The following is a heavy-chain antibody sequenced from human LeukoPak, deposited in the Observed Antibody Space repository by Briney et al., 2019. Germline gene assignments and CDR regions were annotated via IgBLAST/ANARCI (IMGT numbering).Heavy chain of an antibody. Sequence: PGGSLRLSCAASGFTFSSYGMHWVRQAPGKGLEWVAVIWYDGSNKYYADSVKGRFTISRDNSKNTLYLQMNSLRAEDTAVYYCARDGSVDAFDIWGQGTMVTVSS. CDR2: IWYDGSNK. V-gene: IGHV3-33*01. CDR1: GFTFSSYG. CDR3: ARDGSVDAFDI. J-gene: IGHJ3*02. D-gene: IGHD6-19*01.